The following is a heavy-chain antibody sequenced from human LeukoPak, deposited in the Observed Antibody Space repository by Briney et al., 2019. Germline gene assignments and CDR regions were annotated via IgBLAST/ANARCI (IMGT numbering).Heavy chain of an antibody. V-gene: IGHV3-7*01. D-gene: IGHD3-10*01. CDR3: ARDSRGGFDC. Sequence: GGSLRLSCAASGFTFSSYWMSWVRQAPGRGLEWVAKIKVDGREKDYLDSVMGRFTISRDNAKNSLYLQMDSLRAEDTAMYYCARDSRGGFDCWGQGTLVTVSS. CDR2: IKVDGREK. J-gene: IGHJ4*02. CDR1: GFTFSSYW.